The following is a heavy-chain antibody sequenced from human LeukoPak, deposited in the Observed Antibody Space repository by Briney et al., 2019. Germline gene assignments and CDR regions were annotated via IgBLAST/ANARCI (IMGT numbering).Heavy chain of an antibody. J-gene: IGHJ4*02. Sequence: PGGSLRLSCAASGFTFSSYEMNWVRQAPGKGLEWVSYISSSGSTIYYADSVKGRFTISRDNAKNSLYLQMNSLRAEDTAVYYCARASYSYDTSGWVPFDYWGQGTLVTASS. V-gene: IGHV3-48*03. CDR2: ISSSGSTI. D-gene: IGHD3-22*01. CDR3: ARASYSYDTSGWVPFDY. CDR1: GFTFSSYE.